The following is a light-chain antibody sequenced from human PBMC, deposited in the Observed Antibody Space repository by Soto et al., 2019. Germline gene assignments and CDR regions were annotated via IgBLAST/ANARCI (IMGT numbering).Light chain of an antibody. CDR1: SSNIGINH. CDR3: SARDDSLSGVV. V-gene: IGLV1-47*01. J-gene: IGLJ2*01. Sequence: QLVLTQPPSASGTPGQRVTISCSGSSSNIGINHVYWYQQFPGTAPKLLMYRSDQRPSGVPDRFSGSKSGTSASLAISGLRSDDEAEYYCSARDDSLSGVVFGGGTKLTVL. CDR2: RSD.